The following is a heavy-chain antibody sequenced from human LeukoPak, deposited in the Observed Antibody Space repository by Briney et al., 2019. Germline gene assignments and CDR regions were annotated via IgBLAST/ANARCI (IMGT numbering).Heavy chain of an antibody. CDR1: GGSISSGGYY. CDR2: IYYSGST. D-gene: IGHD3-10*01. Sequence: PSETLSLTCTVSGGSISSGGYYWSWIRQHPGKGLEWIGYIYYSGSTYYNPSLKSRVTISVDTSKNQFSLKLSSVTAADTAVYYCARERHITMVRGVQLYYYMDVWGKGTTVTVSS. CDR3: ARERHITMVRGVQLYYYMDV. V-gene: IGHV4-31*03. J-gene: IGHJ6*03.